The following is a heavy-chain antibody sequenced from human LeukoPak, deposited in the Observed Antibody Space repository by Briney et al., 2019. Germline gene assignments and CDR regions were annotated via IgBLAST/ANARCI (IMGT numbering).Heavy chain of an antibody. CDR3: ARGGYYYDSSGYCLDY. D-gene: IGHD3-22*01. CDR1: GGSISSYY. V-gene: IGHV4-59*01. J-gene: IGHJ4*02. Sequence: SETLCLTCTVSGGSISSYYWSWIRQPPGKGLEWIGYIYYSGSTNYTPSLKSRVTISVDTSKNQFSLKLSSVTAADTAVYYCARGGYYYDSSGYCLDYWGQGTIVTVSS. CDR2: IYYSGST.